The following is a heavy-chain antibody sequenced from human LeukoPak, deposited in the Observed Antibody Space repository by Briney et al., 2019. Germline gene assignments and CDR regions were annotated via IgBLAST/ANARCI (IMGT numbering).Heavy chain of an antibody. Sequence: NASETLSLTCGVSGASVSSIGYSWSWIRQPPGRGLEWIGYIYQSGSASYNPSLQSRVTISIDKSKNQFSLNLNSVTAADTAVYYCARNSYYDNSGEGAFDIWGQGTMVTVSS. J-gene: IGHJ3*02. CDR1: GASVSSIGYS. D-gene: IGHD3-22*01. CDR2: IYQSGSA. V-gene: IGHV4-30-2*01. CDR3: ARNSYYDNSGEGAFDI.